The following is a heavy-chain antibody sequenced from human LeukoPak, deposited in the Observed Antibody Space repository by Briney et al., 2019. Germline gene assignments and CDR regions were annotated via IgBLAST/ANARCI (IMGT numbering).Heavy chain of an antibody. Sequence: HPGGSLRLSCAASGFTFSSSWMSWVRQAPGKGLEWVATINEVGSDKQYMDSVKGRLSISRDNPKNSLYLQMNSLRAEDTAVHYCGRIIAAAGTPDWGQGTLVTVSS. V-gene: IGHV3-7*02. CDR3: GRIIAAAGTPD. CDR2: INEVGSDK. CDR1: GFTFSSSW. J-gene: IGHJ4*02. D-gene: IGHD6-13*01.